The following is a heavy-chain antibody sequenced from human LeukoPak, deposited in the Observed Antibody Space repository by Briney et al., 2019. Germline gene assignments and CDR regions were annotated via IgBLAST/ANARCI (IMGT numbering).Heavy chain of an antibody. Sequence: KISCKGSGYTFSSYAISWVRQAPGQGLEWMGGIIPIFGTANYAQKFQGRVTITADESTSTAYMELSSLRSEDTAVYYCAREPEGFFDYWGQGTLVTVSS. CDR1: GYTFSSYA. CDR2: IIPIFGTA. J-gene: IGHJ4*02. V-gene: IGHV1-69*01. CDR3: AREPEGFFDY. D-gene: IGHD3-3*01.